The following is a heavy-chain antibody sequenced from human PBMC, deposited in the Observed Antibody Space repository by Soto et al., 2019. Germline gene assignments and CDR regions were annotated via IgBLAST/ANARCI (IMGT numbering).Heavy chain of an antibody. J-gene: IGHJ4*02. V-gene: IGHV4-4*07. Sequence: ASETLSLTCYVSGASIDRFYWRWIRQPAGKGLEWIGHIYSTGLTNYNPSLRSRVTMSVDSPNRQFSLKLTSVTAADTAVYYCARDWELPRFDSSGPGPLVTVSS. CDR3: ARDWELPRFDS. D-gene: IGHD1-7*01. CDR1: GASIDRFY. CDR2: IYSTGLT.